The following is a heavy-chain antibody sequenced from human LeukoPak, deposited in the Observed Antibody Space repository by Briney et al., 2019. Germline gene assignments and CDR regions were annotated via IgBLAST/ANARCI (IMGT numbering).Heavy chain of an antibody. Sequence: GGSLRLSCAASGFTFSSYGMHWVRQAPGKGLEWVAVIWYDGSNKYYADSVKGRFTISRDNSKNTLYLQMNSLRAEDTAVYYCARDPGVVGFFDYWGQGTLVTVSS. J-gene: IGHJ4*02. CDR2: IWYDGSNK. CDR3: ARDPGVVGFFDY. D-gene: IGHD3-10*01. V-gene: IGHV3-33*01. CDR1: GFTFSSYG.